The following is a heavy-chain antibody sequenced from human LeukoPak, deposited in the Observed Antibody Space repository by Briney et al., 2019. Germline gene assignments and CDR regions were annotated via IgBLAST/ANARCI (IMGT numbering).Heavy chain of an antibody. CDR3: ARAVDTAMVMDC. CDR1: GGSISSGGYY. J-gene: IGHJ4*02. Sequence: SETLSLTCTVSGGSISSGGYYWSWIRQHPGKGLEWIGYIYYSGSTYYNPSLKSRVTISVDTSKNQFSLKLSSVTAADTAVYYCARAVDTAMVMDCWGQGTLVTVSS. D-gene: IGHD5-18*01. V-gene: IGHV4-31*03. CDR2: IYYSGST.